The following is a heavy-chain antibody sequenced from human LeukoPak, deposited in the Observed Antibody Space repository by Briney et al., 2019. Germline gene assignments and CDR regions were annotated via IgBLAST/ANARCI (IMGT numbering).Heavy chain of an antibody. D-gene: IGHD3-9*01. V-gene: IGHV3-21*01. CDR3: ARDQRYFDWLPRQDCMDV. J-gene: IGHJ6*03. CDR1: GFTFSSYS. CDR2: ISSSSSYI. Sequence: GGSLRLSCAASGFTFSSYSMNWVRQAPGKRLEWVSSISSSSSYIYYADSVKGRFTISRDNAKNSLYLQMNSLRAEDTAVYYCARDQRYFDWLPRQDCMDVWGKGTTVTISS.